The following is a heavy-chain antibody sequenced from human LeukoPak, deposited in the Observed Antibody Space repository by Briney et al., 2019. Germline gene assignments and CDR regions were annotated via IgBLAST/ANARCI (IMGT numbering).Heavy chain of an antibody. CDR1: GYTFTGYY. CDR2: INTNSGGT. V-gene: IGHV1-2*02. D-gene: IGHD5-12*01. Sequence: GASVKVSCKASGYTFTGYYMHWVRQAPGQGLEWMGWINTNSGGTNYAQKFQGRVTMTRDTSISTAYMELSRLRSDDTAVYYCARDLLGYSGYDPPDYWGQGTLVTVSS. CDR3: ARDLLGYSGYDPPDY. J-gene: IGHJ4*02.